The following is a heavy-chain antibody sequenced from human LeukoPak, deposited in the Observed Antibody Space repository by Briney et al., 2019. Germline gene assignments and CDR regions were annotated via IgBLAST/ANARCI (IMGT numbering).Heavy chain of an antibody. J-gene: IGHJ5*02. Sequence: PSETLSLTCTVSGGSISSYYWRWIRQPPGKGLEWIGYIYYSGSTNYNPSLKSRVTISVDTSKNQFSLKLSSVTAADTAVYYCARDRGAYFDPWGQGTLVTVSS. CDR2: IYYSGST. V-gene: IGHV4-59*01. CDR3: ARDRGAYFDP. CDR1: GGSISSYY.